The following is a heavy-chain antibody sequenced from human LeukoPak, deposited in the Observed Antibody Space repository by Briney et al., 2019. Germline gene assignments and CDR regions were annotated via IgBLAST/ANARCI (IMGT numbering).Heavy chain of an antibody. CDR3: ARLGSSGFAPFDP. CDR1: GGSISSYY. J-gene: IGHJ5*02. D-gene: IGHD3-22*01. Sequence: SETLSLTCTVSGGSISSYYWSWIRQPPGKGLEWIGYIYYSRSTNCNPSLKSRVTISVDTSKNQFSLKLSSVTAADTAVYYCARLGSSGFAPFDPWGQGTLVTVSS. CDR2: IYYSRST. V-gene: IGHV4-59*01.